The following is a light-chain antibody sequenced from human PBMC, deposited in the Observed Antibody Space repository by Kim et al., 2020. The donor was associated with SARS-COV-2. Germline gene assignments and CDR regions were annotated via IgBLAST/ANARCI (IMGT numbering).Light chain of an antibody. CDR3: QSFDRDTQV. CDR2: EDT. V-gene: IGLV6-57*01. Sequence: GKTVTIPCPRDRGTIASNYVQWYQQRPGSSPTPVIYEDTHRPSGVPDRFSGSIDSSSNSASLAISGLKTEDEADYYCQSFDRDTQVFGGGTQLTVL. CDR1: RGTIASNY. J-gene: IGLJ3*02.